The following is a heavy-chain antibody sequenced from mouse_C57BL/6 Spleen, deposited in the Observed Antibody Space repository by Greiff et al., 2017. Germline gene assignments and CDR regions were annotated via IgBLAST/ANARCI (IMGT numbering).Heavy chain of an antibody. J-gene: IGHJ1*03. CDR3: SSRGYGNWYFDV. CDR2: YPGSGNTY. V-gene: IGHV1-83*01. Sequence: VQLQQSGPELVKPGASVKMSCKASGYTFTDYYMHWVKQKPGKGLEWIGEIYPGSGNTYYNEKFKGKATLTADTSSSTAYMQLSSLTSEDSAVYFCASSRGYGNWYFDVWGTGTTVTVSS. CDR1: YTFTDYYM. D-gene: IGHD1-1*02.